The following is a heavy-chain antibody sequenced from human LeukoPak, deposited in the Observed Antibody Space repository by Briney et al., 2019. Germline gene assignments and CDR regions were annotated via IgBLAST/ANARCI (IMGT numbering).Heavy chain of an antibody. CDR2: IYYSGST. V-gene: IGHV4-59*12. D-gene: IGHD2-8*01. CDR1: GGSISSYY. CDR3: ARVRGRDGYFDY. J-gene: IGHJ4*02. Sequence: SETLSLTCTVSGGSISSYYWSWIRQPPGKGLEWIGYIYYSGSTNYNPSLKSRVTISVETSKYQFSLKVRSVTASDTAVYFCARVRGRDGYFDYWGQGALVTVSS.